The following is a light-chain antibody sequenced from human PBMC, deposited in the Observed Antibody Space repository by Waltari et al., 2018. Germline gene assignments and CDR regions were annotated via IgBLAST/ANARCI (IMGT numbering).Light chain of an antibody. J-gene: IGLJ1*01. CDR2: DVS. CDR1: SRDVGGYDY. CDR3: CSYAGSYTYV. Sequence: QSALTQPRSVSGSPGLSVTVPCTGTSRDVGGYDYVSWYQQHPGQAPQLMIYDVSTRPSGVPDRFSGSKSGNTASLTISGLQAEDEADYYCCSYAGSYTYVFGTGTKVTVL. V-gene: IGLV2-11*01.